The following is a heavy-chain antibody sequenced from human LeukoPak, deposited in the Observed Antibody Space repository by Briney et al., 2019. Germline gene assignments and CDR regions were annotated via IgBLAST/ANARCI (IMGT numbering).Heavy chain of an antibody. V-gene: IGHV3-48*02. CDR3: ATVWGSYRDRKEYFDY. CDR1: GFTFSSYS. CDR2: ISSSSSTI. J-gene: IGHJ4*02. Sequence: PGGSLRLSCAASGFTFSSYSMNWVRQAPGKGLEWVSYISSSSSTIYYADSVKGRFTISRDNAKNSLYLQMNSLRDEDTAVYYCATVWGSYRDRKEYFDYWGQGTLVTVSS. D-gene: IGHD3-16*02.